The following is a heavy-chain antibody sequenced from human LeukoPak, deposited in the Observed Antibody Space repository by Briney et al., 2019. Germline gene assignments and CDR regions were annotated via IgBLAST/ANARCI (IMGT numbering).Heavy chain of an antibody. Sequence: SQTLSLTCTVSGGSISSGGYYWRWIRQHPGKGVGGIGYIYYSGSTYYNPSLKSRVTISVDTSKNQFSLKLSSVTAADTAVYYCARVIAVAGYGMDVWGQGTTVTVSS. J-gene: IGHJ6*02. CDR2: IYYSGST. CDR1: GGSISSGGYY. CDR3: ARVIAVAGYGMDV. V-gene: IGHV4-31*03. D-gene: IGHD6-19*01.